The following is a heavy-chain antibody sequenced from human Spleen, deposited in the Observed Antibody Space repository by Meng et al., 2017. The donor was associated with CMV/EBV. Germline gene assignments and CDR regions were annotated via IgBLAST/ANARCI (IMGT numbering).Heavy chain of an antibody. CDR2: INSDGSST. Sequence: CAASGFTFSTYWMHWVRQVPGKGLVWVSRINSDGSSTTYADSVKGRFTFSRDNAKNTLYLQMNSLRAEDSAIYYCTRGDISGYRDFDFWGQGTLVTVSS. D-gene: IGHD3-22*01. V-gene: IGHV3-74*01. CDR3: TRGDISGYRDFDF. CDR1: GFTFSTYW. J-gene: IGHJ4*02.